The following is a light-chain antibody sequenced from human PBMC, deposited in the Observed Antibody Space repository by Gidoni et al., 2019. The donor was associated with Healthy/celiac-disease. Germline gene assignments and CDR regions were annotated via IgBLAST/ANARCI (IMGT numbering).Light chain of an antibody. V-gene: IGLV1-40*01. CDR3: QSYDSSSVV. CDR1: SSNIGAGYD. J-gene: IGLJ2*01. Sequence: QSVLTQPPSVSGAPGQRVTISCPGSSSNIGAGYDVHWYQQLPGTAPKLLIYGNSNRPSGVPDRFSGSKSGTSASLAITGRQAEDEADYYCQSYDSSSVVFGGGTKLTVL. CDR2: GNS.